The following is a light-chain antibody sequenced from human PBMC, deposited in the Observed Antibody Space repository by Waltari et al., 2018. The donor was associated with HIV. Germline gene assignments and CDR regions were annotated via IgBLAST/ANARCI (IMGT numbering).Light chain of an antibody. CDR1: QDITNY. J-gene: IGKJ2*01. V-gene: IGKV1-33*01. CDR3: QQYDNLPT. Sequence: DIQMTQSPSSLSASVGDRLTITCQASQDITNYLSWFQQKPGKVPQLLIYDATTVETGVPSRFSGSFSGTDFTLTISSLQPEDIATYYCQQYDNLPTFGQGTKLEIK. CDR2: DAT.